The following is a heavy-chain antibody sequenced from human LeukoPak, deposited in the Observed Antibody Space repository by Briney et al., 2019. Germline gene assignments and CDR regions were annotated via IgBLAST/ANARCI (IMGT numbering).Heavy chain of an antibody. CDR3: AREKIAAADAYMDV. Sequence: ASVKVSCKASGYTFTSYGISWVRQAPGQGLEWMGWISAYNGNTNYAQKLQGSVTMTTDTSTSTAYMELRSLRSDDTAVYYCAREKIAAADAYMDVWGKGTTVTISS. J-gene: IGHJ6*03. CDR2: ISAYNGNT. V-gene: IGHV1-18*01. D-gene: IGHD6-13*01. CDR1: GYTFTSYG.